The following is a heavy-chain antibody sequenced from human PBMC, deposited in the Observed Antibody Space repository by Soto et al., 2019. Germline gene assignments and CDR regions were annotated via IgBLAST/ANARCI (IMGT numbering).Heavy chain of an antibody. CDR1: GYTFTGYY. CDR2: INPNSGGT. J-gene: IGHJ6*02. CDR3: ARGVPNYGMDV. V-gene: IGHV1-2*04. Sequence: QVQLVQSGAEVKKPGASVKVSCKASGYTFTGYYMHWVRQGPGQGLEWMGWINPNSGGTKYAQKFQGWVTMTRDTSNSTAYMELSRLRSDDTAVYYWARGVPNYGMDVWGQGTTVTVSS.